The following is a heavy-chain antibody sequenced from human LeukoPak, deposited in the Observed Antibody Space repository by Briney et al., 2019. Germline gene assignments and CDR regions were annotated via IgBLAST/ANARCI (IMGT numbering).Heavy chain of an antibody. CDR1: GFTFSSYA. Sequence: PGGSLRLSCAASGFTFSSYAMSWVRQAPGKGLEWVSAISGSGGSTYYADSVKGRFTISRDNSKNTLYLQMNSLRAEDTAVYYCAKCGSLVVVAATPNDYWGQGTLVTVSS. J-gene: IGHJ4*02. V-gene: IGHV3-23*01. CDR3: AKCGSLVVVAATPNDY. CDR2: ISGSGGST. D-gene: IGHD2-15*01.